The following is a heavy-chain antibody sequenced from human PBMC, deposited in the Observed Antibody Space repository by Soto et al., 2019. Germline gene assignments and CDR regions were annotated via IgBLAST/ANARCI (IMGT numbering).Heavy chain of an antibody. J-gene: IGHJ6*03. V-gene: IGHV4-59*01. CDR1: GGSISSYY. CDR2: IYYSGST. D-gene: IGHD6-13*01. CDR3: ARGSGGSSWYYYYYMDV. Sequence: ASETLSLTCTVSGGSISSYYWSWIRQPPGKGLEWIGYIYYSGSTNYNPSLKSRVTISVDTSKNQFSLKLSSVTAADTAVYYSARGSGGSSWYYYYYMDVWGKGTTVTVSS.